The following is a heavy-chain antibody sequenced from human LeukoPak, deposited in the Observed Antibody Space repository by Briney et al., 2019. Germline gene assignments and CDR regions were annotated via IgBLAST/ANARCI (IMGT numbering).Heavy chain of an antibody. Sequence: SETLSLTCDVSGGSISSSSYYWGWIRQPPGKGLEWIGSIYYSGSTYYNPSLKSRVTISVDTSKNQFSLKLSSVAAADTAVYYCARSERRGYGGGFWFDPWGQGTLVTVSS. CDR1: GGSISSSSYY. J-gene: IGHJ5*02. V-gene: IGHV4-39*01. CDR2: IYYSGST. CDR3: ARSERRGYGGGFWFDP. D-gene: IGHD4-23*01.